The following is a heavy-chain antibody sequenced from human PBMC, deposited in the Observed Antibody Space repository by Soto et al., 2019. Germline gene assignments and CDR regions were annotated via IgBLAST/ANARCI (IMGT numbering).Heavy chain of an antibody. CDR2: ITSGRTYI. CDR1: GFTFSAYS. D-gene: IGHD6-6*01. V-gene: IGHV3-21*01. Sequence: EVQLVESGGGLVKPGGSLRLSCAASGFTFSAYSMNWVRQAPGKGLEWVSSITSGRTYIYYADSVKGRFTISRDNAKKTLYLQMSSLRVEDTAVYYCVRGSSEVEFDYWGQGTLVTVSS. J-gene: IGHJ4*02. CDR3: VRGSSEVEFDY.